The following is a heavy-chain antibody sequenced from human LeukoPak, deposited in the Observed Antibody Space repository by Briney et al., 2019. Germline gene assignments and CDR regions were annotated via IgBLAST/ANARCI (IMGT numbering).Heavy chain of an antibody. Sequence: GGSLRLSCAASGFTFSSYAMSWVRQAPGKGLVWVSAISGSGGSTYYADSVKGRFTISRDNSKNTLYLQMNSLRAEDTAVYYCAKAHYDILTGYYSVYFDYWGQGTLVTVSS. J-gene: IGHJ4*02. V-gene: IGHV3-23*01. CDR3: AKAHYDILTGYYSVYFDY. D-gene: IGHD3-9*01. CDR1: GFTFSSYA. CDR2: ISGSGGST.